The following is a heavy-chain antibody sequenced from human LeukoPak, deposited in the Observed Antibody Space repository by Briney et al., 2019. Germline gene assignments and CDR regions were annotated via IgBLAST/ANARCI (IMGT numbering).Heavy chain of an antibody. CDR2: ISSSSSYI. D-gene: IGHD2-15*01. CDR3: ARLLECSGGSCYYYMDV. V-gene: IGHV3-21*01. Sequence: PGGSLRLSCAASGFTFSSYSMNWVRQAPGKGLEWVSSISSSSSYIYYADSVKGRFAISRDNAKNSLYLQMNSLRAEDTAVYYCARLLECSGGSCYYYMDVWGKGTTVTVSS. J-gene: IGHJ6*03. CDR1: GFTFSSYS.